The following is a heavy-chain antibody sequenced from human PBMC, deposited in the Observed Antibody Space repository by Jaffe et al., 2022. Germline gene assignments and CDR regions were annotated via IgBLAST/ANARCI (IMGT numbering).Heavy chain of an antibody. D-gene: IGHD4-17*01. V-gene: IGHV1-3*01. CDR2: INAGNGNT. Sequence: QVQLVQSGAEVKKPGASVKVSCKASGYTFTSYAMHWVRQAPGQRLEWMGWINAGNGNTKYSQKFQGRVTITRDTSASTAYMELSSLRSEDTAVYYCARAGDYGDYVGWFDPWGQGTLVTVSS. CDR1: GYTFTSYA. J-gene: IGHJ5*02. CDR3: ARAGDYGDYVGWFDP.